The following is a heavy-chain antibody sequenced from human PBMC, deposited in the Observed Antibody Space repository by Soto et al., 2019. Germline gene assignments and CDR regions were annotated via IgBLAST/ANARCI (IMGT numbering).Heavy chain of an antibody. J-gene: IGHJ4*02. CDR3: ATGWFGEFVYYFDY. V-gene: IGHV1-18*01. D-gene: IGHD3-10*01. Sequence: QVQLVQSGAEEKKPGASVKVSCKASGCTFTSYAFSWVRQAPGQGLEWMGWISAYNGNTNYAQELQGRVTMTTDTSTSTAYMELRSLRSDDTAVYYCATGWFGEFVYYFDYWGQGTLVTVSS. CDR2: ISAYNGNT. CDR1: GCTFTSYA.